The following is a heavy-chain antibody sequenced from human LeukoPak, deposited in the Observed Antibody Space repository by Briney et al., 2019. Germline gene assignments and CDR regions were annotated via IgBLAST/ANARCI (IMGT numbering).Heavy chain of an antibody. CDR1: GCSFTRYV. CDR3: ARGKPYGKSRYLDY. J-gene: IGHJ4*02. D-gene: IGHD1-14*01. CDR2: VYSGGSP. V-gene: IGHV4-4*07. Sequence: PSETLSLTCTFSGCSFTRYVWSWVRQPAGKGLEWIGRVYSGGSPNYYPSRKSRVTMSLDTSNNQLSLRSSSVPAANTADYYCARGKPYGKSRYLDYWGLGILVTVSS.